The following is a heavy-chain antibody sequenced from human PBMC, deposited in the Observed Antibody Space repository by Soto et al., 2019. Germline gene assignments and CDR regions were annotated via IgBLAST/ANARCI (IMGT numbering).Heavy chain of an antibody. CDR2: INAGNGNT. V-gene: IGHV1-3*05. D-gene: IGHD2-15*01. CDR1: GYTFTSYA. J-gene: IGHJ6*02. CDR3: AGDDVVVVAGAYYYYGMDV. Sequence: QVQLVQSGAEEKKPGASVKVSCKASGYTFTSYAMHWVRQAPGQRLEWMGWINAGNGNTKYSQKFQGRVTITRDTSARTAYMELSSLRSEDTAVYYCAGDDVVVVAGAYYYYGMDVWGQGTTVTVSS.